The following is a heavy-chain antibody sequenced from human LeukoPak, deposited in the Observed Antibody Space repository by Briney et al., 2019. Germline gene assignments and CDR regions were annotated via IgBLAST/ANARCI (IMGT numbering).Heavy chain of an antibody. D-gene: IGHD4-17*01. CDR2: INPNSGGT. Sequence: ASVKVSCKASGYTFTGYYMHWVRQAPGQGLEWMGWINPNSGGTNYAQKFQGRVTMTRDASISTAYMELSSLRSEDTAVYYCARGTVTDAFDIWGQGTMVTVSS. CDR3: ARGTVTDAFDI. CDR1: GYTFTGYY. J-gene: IGHJ3*02. V-gene: IGHV1-2*02.